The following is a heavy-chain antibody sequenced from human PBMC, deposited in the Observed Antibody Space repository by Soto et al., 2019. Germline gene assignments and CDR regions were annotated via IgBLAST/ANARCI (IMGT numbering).Heavy chain of an antibody. D-gene: IGHD6-13*01. Sequence: SETLSLTCTVSGGSISSSNYYWGWIRQPPGKGLEWIGSIHYSGSTYYNPSLKSRVTISVDTSKNQFSLKLSSVTAADTAVYYFARQGYSSSWYTKLHYFDYWGQGTLVTVSS. V-gene: IGHV4-39*01. CDR2: IHYSGST. CDR3: ARQGYSSSWYTKLHYFDY. CDR1: GGSISSSNYY. J-gene: IGHJ4*02.